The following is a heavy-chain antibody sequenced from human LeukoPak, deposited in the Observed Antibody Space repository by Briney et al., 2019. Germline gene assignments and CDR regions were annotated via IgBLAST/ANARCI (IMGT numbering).Heavy chain of an antibody. CDR3: AREDWMTSNWFDP. Sequence: PSETLSLTCTVSGGSISSSSYYWGWIRQPPGKGLEWIGSIYYSGSTYYNPSLKSRVTISVDTSKNQFSLKLSSVTAADTAVYYCAREDWMTSNWFDPWGQGTLVTVSS. J-gene: IGHJ5*02. CDR1: GGSISSSSYY. CDR2: IYYSGST. D-gene: IGHD4-11*01. V-gene: IGHV4-39*07.